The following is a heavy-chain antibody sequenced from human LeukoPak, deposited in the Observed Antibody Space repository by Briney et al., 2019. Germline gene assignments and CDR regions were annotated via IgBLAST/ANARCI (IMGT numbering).Heavy chain of an antibody. CDR1: GGSISSYY. D-gene: IGHD6-13*01. V-gene: IGHV4-59*01. J-gene: IGHJ2*01. Sequence: PSETLSLTCTVSGGSISSYYWSWIRQPPGKGLEWIGYIYYSGSTNYNPSLKSRVTISVDTSKNQFSLKLSSVTAADTAVYYCARARLSSSVGYFDLWGRGTLVTVSS. CDR3: ARARLSSSVGYFDL. CDR2: IYYSGST.